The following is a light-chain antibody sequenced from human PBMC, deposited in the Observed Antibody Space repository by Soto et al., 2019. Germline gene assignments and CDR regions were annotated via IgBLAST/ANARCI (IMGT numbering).Light chain of an antibody. Sequence: QSVLTQPPSVSGAPGQRVTISCTGSTSNIGADYDVHWYQQLPGTAPKLLIYGSSDRPSGVPDRFSGSKYGTSASLAITGLQAEDEADYYCQSYDSSLINYVFGTGTKVTVL. CDR1: TSNIGADYD. CDR2: GSS. CDR3: QSYDSSLINYV. V-gene: IGLV1-40*01. J-gene: IGLJ1*01.